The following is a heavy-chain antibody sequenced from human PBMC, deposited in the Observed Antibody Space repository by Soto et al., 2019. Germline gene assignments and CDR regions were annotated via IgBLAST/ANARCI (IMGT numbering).Heavy chain of an antibody. CDR2: INWNGGST. V-gene: IGHV3-20*01. Sequence: PEGSLRLSCAASGFTFDDYGMSWVRQAPGKGLEWVSGINWNGGSTGYADSVKGRFTLSRDNPKNSVYLQMNSVRTVDTVLYNCARDRFCSSTSCYAGDYWGQGTLVTVSS. D-gene: IGHD2-2*01. CDR1: GFTFDDYG. CDR3: ARDRFCSSTSCYAGDY. J-gene: IGHJ4*02.